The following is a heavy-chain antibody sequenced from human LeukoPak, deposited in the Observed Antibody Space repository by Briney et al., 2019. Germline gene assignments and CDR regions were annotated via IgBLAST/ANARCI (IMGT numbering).Heavy chain of an antibody. CDR1: GGSFSGYY. CDR2: INHSGST. Sequence: SETLSLTCAVYGGSFSGYYWSWIRQPPGKGLEWIGEINHSGSTNYNPSLKSRVTISVDTSKNQFSLKLSSVTATDTAVYYCARVRRSRLAELDYWGQGTLVTVSS. D-gene: IGHD3-16*01. J-gene: IGHJ4*02. CDR3: ARVRRSRLAELDY. V-gene: IGHV4-34*01.